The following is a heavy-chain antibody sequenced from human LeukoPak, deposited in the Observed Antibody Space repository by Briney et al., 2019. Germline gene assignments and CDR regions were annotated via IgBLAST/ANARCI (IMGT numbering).Heavy chain of an antibody. CDR3: AREDGEHENWYFDL. CDR2: ISSSSSYI. V-gene: IGHV3-21*01. J-gene: IGHJ2*01. D-gene: IGHD5-24*01. CDR1: GFTFSSYS. Sequence: KPGGSLRLSCAASGFTFSSYSMNWVRQAPGKGLEWVSSISSSSSYIYYADSVKGRFTISRDNAKNSLYLQMNSLRAEDTAVYYCAREDGEHENWYFDLWGRGTLVTVSS.